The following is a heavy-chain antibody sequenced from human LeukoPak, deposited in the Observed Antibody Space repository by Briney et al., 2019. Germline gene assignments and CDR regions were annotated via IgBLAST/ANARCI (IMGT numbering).Heavy chain of an antibody. D-gene: IGHD2-2*01. CDR3: ARGARYCSSTSCYSDDAFDI. V-gene: IGHV3-66*02. J-gene: IGHJ3*02. CDR2: IYSGGST. CDR1: GFTVSSNY. Sequence: GGSLRLSCAASGFTVSSNYMSWVRQAPGKGLEWVSVIYSGGSTYYADSVKGRFTISRDNSKNTLYFQMNSLRAEDTAVYYCARGARYCSSTSCYSDDAFDIWGQGTMVTVSS.